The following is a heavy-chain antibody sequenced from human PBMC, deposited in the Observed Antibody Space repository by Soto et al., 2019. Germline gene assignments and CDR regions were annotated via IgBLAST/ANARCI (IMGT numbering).Heavy chain of an antibody. CDR3: EHSRGDGDYFPY. J-gene: IGHJ4*02. CDR2: IYWDDDK. Sequence: QITLKESGPPLVKPTQTLTLTCTFSGFSLSTTGKSVAWIRQPPGKALEWLSVIYWDDDKRYSPSLNTRLTIAKDTSKNQVVLKLANMDPSDTGTYDCEHSRGDGDYFPYWGQGTLVSVSS. V-gene: IGHV2-5*02. CDR1: GFSLSTTGKS. D-gene: IGHD3-16*01.